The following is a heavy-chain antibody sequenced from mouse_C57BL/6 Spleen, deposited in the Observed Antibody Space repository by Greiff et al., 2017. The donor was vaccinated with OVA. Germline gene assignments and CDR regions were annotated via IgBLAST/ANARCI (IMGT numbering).Heavy chain of an antibody. Sequence: EVQLVESGGGLVKPGGSLKLSCAASGFTFSSYAMSWVRQTPEKRLEWVATISDGGSYTYYPDNVKGRFTISRDNAKNNLYLQMSHLKSEDTAMYYCARRNLPFDYWGQGTTLTVSS. D-gene: IGHD2-1*01. CDR2: ISDGGSYT. CDR3: ARRNLPFDY. CDR1: GFTFSSYA. V-gene: IGHV5-4*01. J-gene: IGHJ2*01.